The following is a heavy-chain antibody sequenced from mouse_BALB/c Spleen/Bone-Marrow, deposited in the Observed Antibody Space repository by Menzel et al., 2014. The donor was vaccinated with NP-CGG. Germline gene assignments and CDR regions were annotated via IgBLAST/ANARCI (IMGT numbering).Heavy chain of an antibody. Sequence: DVKLVESGGGLVKSGGSLKLSCAASGFTFXNYGMSWVRQTPEKRREWVATISGGGSYTFYPDSVKGRFTISRDNAKNDLYLQLSRLRSEDTALYYCARHAYYDQTEVSFVYWGQGTLVTVSA. V-gene: IGHV5-9-2*01. J-gene: IGHJ3*01. D-gene: IGHD2-4*01. CDR1: GFTFXNYG. CDR2: ISGGGSYT. CDR3: ARHAYYDQTEVSFVY.